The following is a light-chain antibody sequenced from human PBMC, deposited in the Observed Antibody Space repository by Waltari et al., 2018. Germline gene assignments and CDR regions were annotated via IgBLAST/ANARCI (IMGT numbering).Light chain of an antibody. Sequence: DIVLTQSPGTLSLSPGERATLSCRASQSVSSIYLAWYQQRPGQAPRLLIYDASSRATGIPDRFSGSGSGTDFTLTISRLEPEDFAVYYCQQYSSSRTFGQGTEVEIK. V-gene: IGKV3-20*01. CDR2: DAS. CDR1: QSVSSIY. J-gene: IGKJ1*01. CDR3: QQYSSSRT.